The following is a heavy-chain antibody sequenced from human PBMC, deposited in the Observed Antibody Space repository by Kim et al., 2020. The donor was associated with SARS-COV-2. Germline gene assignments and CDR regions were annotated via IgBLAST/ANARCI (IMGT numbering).Heavy chain of an antibody. CDR2: INPSGGST. CDR1: GYTFTSYY. CDR3: AREDPGIVVVTAIGVSWFDP. D-gene: IGHD2-21*02. J-gene: IGHJ5*02. V-gene: IGHV1-46*01. Sequence: ASVKVSCKASGYTFTSYYMHWVRQAPGQGLEWMGIINPSGGSTSYAQKFQGRVTMTRDTSTSTVYMELSSLRSEDTAVYYCAREDPGIVVVTAIGVSWFDPWGQGTLVTVSS.